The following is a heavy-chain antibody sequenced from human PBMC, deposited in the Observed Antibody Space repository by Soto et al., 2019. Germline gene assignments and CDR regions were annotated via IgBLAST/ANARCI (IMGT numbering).Heavy chain of an antibody. CDR1: GFTFSSYA. Sequence: GGSLRLSCSASGFTFSSYAMHWVRQAPGKGLEYVSAISSNGGSTYYADSVKGRFTISRDNSKNTLYLQMSSLRAEDTAVYYCVKGIPNSSSWYYFDYWGQGTLVTVSS. CDR3: VKGIPNSSSWYYFDY. D-gene: IGHD6-13*01. J-gene: IGHJ4*02. V-gene: IGHV3-64D*06. CDR2: ISSNGGST.